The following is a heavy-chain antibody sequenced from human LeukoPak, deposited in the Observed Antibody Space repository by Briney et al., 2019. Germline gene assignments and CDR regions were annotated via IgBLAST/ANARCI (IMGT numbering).Heavy chain of an antibody. CDR2: IKQDGSEK. CDR1: GFTFSVFW. J-gene: IGHJ4*02. Sequence: GGSLRLSCAASGFTFSVFWMSWVRQAPGKGLEWVANIKQDGSEKYYVDSVKGRFTISRDNDNNSMYLQVNSLRAEDTAVYYCARYHGGYFAYWGQGTLVTVSS. D-gene: IGHD2-15*01. V-gene: IGHV3-7*01. CDR3: ARYHGGYFAY.